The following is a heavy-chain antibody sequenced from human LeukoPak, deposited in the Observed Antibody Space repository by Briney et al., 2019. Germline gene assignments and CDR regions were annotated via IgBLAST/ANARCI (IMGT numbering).Heavy chain of an antibody. Sequence: GGSLRLSCAASGFTFSSYWITWVRHAPGKGREWVANTEQDGSGKHYVDSVKGRFTISRDNAENSLYLQMNSLRAEDTAVYYCARADSGGKIFDYWGQGTLVIVSS. V-gene: IGHV3-7*01. CDR1: GFTFSSYW. CDR3: ARADSGGKIFDY. CDR2: TEQDGSGK. J-gene: IGHJ4*02. D-gene: IGHD2-15*01.